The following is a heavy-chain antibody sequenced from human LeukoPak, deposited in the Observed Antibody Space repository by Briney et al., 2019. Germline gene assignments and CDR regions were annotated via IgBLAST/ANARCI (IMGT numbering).Heavy chain of an antibody. J-gene: IGHJ5*02. Sequence: KSSETLSLTCTVSGYSISSGYYWGWIRQPPGKGLEWIGSIYHSGSTYYNPSLKSRVTISVDTSKNQFSLKLSSVTAADTAVYYCARDWVYYDILTGYHSAGWFDPWGQGTLVTVSS. D-gene: IGHD3-9*01. CDR1: GYSISSGYY. V-gene: IGHV4-38-2*02. CDR2: IYHSGST. CDR3: ARDWVYYDILTGYHSAGWFDP.